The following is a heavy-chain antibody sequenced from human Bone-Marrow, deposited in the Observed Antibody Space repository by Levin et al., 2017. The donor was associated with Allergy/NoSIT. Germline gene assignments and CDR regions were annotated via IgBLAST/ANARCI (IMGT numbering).Heavy chain of an antibody. D-gene: IGHD3/OR15-3a*01. V-gene: IGHV3-23*01. Sequence: GGSLRLSCAASGLTFSSYAMSWVRQAPGKGLEWVSAIRASDGGTYYADSVKGRFTISRDNSKNTLFLQMNSLRAEDTAVYYCAKCKSVFGITIFGLSLDPWGQGTLVTVSS. CDR1: GLTFSSYA. CDR3: AKCKSVFGITIFGLSLDP. CDR2: IRASDGGT. J-gene: IGHJ5*02.